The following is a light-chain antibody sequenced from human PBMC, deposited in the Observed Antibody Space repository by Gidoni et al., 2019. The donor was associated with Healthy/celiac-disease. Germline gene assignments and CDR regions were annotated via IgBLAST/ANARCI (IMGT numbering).Light chain of an antibody. V-gene: IGKV3-20*01. CDR1: QRVSSSD. Sequence: EIVLTQSPGTLSLSPGESATLSCRASQRVSSSDLACYQQKPGQAPRLLIYGASSRATGIPDRFSGSGSGTDFTLTISRLEPEDFAVYYCQQYGSSPYTFGQGTKLEIK. CDR2: GAS. CDR3: QQYGSSPYT. J-gene: IGKJ2*01.